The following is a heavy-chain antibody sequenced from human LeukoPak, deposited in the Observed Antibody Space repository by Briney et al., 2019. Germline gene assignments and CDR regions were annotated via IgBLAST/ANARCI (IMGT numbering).Heavy chain of an antibody. D-gene: IGHD3-16*01. V-gene: IGHV3-7*01. Sequence: GGSLRLSCAASGFTFSSYWMSWVRQAPGKGLEWVGNIQPDGSEGYPVDSVKGRFTISRDNARNSLFLQMNSLRVEDTAVYYCASQSYARFDPWGQGTLVTVSS. CDR3: ASQSYARFDP. J-gene: IGHJ5*02. CDR1: GFTFSSYW. CDR2: IQPDGSEG.